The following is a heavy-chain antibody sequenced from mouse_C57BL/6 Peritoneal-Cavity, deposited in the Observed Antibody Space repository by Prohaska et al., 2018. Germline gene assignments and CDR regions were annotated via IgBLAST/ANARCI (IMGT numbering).Heavy chain of an antibody. CDR2: ITHSGET. D-gene: IGHD4-1*01. J-gene: IGHJ1*03. V-gene: IGHV12-3*01. Sequence: QMLLQESGSVLVKPSHSLFLTCSITGFPITSGYYWIWIRQSPGKPLEWMGYITHSGETFYNPSLQSHISITRETSKNQFFRQLNSVTTEDTAMYYCAGDGAGYWYCDVWGTGTTVTVSS. CDR1: GFPITSGYY. CDR3: AGDGAGYWYCDV.